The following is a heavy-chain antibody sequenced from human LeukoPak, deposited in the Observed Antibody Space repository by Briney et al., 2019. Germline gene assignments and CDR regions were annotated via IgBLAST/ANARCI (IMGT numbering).Heavy chain of an antibody. CDR1: GFTFTNAW. D-gene: IGHD6-19*01. CDR3: ARDNIAVSGWGWFDP. J-gene: IGHJ5*02. Sequence: GGSLRLSCEASGFTFTNAWMNWVRQAPGKGPEWVGRMKSKRDGGATEYAAPVKGRFTITRDDSKNTVYLQMNSLRAEDTAVYYCARDNIAVSGWGWFDPWGQGTLVTVSS. CDR2: MKSKRDGGAT. V-gene: IGHV3-15*01.